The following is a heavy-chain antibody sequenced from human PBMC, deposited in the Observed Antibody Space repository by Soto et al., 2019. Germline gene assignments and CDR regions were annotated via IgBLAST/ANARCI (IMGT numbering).Heavy chain of an antibody. D-gene: IGHD2-2*01. Sequence: VGSLRLSCAASGFTFSSYGMHWVRQAPGKGLEWVAVISYDGSDKYYADSVKGRFTISRDNSKNTLFLQMSSLRPEDTAVYYCARVPNTSISYYYGMDVWGQGTTVTVSS. CDR3: ARVPNTSISYYYGMDV. CDR2: ISYDGSDK. V-gene: IGHV3-30-3*01. CDR1: GFTFSSYG. J-gene: IGHJ6*02.